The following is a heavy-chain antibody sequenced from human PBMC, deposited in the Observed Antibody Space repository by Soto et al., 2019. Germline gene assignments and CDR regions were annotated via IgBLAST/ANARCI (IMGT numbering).Heavy chain of an antibody. J-gene: IGHJ4*02. Sequence: QVELVESGGGLVKPGGSLRLSCAASGFTFSDHFMTWIRQSPGKGLEWVSYISMKSSNTNYADSVNGRFTISRDNAKNSLFLQMDNVRVEDRAVYYCARGGRNHPSLNIDYWGQGTLVTVSS. CDR3: ARGGRNHPSLNIDY. V-gene: IGHV3-11*06. CDR2: ISMKSSNT. CDR1: GFTFSDHF.